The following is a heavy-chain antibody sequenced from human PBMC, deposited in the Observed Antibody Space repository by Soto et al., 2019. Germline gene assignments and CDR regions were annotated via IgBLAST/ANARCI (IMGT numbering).Heavy chain of an antibody. CDR3: AKDRQYYDFWSGYLYYYYYGMDV. Sequence: PGGSLRLSCATSGFTFSSDALNWVRQAPGKGLEWVSGISASGGRTYYADSVKGRFTISRDNSKNTMYLQMSSLRAEDTAVYYCAKDRQYYDFWSGYLYYYYYGMDVWGQRTTVTVSS. D-gene: IGHD3-3*01. J-gene: IGHJ6*02. V-gene: IGHV3-23*01. CDR2: ISASGGRT. CDR1: GFTFSSDA.